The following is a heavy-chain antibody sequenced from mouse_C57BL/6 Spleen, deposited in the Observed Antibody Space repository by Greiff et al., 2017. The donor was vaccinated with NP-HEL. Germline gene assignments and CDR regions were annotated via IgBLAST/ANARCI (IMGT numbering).Heavy chain of an antibody. V-gene: IGHV5-4*03. CDR1: GFTFSSYA. J-gene: IGHJ2*01. Sequence: EVMLVESGGGLVKPGGSLKLSCAASGFTFSSYAMSWVRQTPEKRLEWVATISDGGSYTYYPDNVKGRFTISRDNAKNNLYLQMSHLKSEDTAMYYCARAYGYDVRPFDYWGQGTTLTVSS. CDR3: ARAYGYDVRPFDY. CDR2: ISDGGSYT. D-gene: IGHD2-2*01.